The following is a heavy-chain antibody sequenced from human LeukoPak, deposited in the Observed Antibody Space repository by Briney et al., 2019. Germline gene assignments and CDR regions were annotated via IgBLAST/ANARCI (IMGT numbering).Heavy chain of an antibody. CDR3: ARDGGSYAY. CDR2: IIPILGVA. Sequence: PGASVKVSCKASGGTFSSYAISWVRQAPGQGLEWMGRIIPILGVANYAQKFQGRVTITADKSTSTAYMELSSLRSEDTAVYYCARDGGSYAYWGQGTLVTVSS. CDR1: GGTFSSYA. J-gene: IGHJ4*02. D-gene: IGHD1-26*01. V-gene: IGHV1-69*04.